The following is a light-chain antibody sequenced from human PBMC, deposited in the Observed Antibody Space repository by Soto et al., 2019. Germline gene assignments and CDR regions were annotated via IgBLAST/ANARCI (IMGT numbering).Light chain of an antibody. CDR1: SSDVGGHDY. J-gene: IGLJ1*01. CDR2: EVN. V-gene: IGLV2-14*01. CDR3: SAYTTASTLI. Sequence: QSALTQPASVSGSPGQSVTISCTGTSSDVGGHDYVSWYQQHPGTAPKLILYEVNNRPSGVSSRFSGSKSGNTASLIISGLQTEDEADYYCSAYTTASTLIFGTGTKLTVL.